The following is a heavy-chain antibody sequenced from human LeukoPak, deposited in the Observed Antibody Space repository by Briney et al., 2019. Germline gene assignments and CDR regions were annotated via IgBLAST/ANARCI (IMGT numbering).Heavy chain of an antibody. V-gene: IGHV4-59*12. Sequence: SETLSLTCTVSGGSISSYYWSWIRQPPGKGLEWIGYIYYSGSTNYNPSLKSRVTISVDTSKNQFSLKLSSVTAADTAVYYCARLEPSYIPVFGVVIIPTGYCDYWGQGTLVTVSS. CDR3: ARLEPSYIPVFGVVIIPTGYCDY. D-gene: IGHD3-3*01. CDR2: IYYSGST. J-gene: IGHJ4*02. CDR1: GGSISSYY.